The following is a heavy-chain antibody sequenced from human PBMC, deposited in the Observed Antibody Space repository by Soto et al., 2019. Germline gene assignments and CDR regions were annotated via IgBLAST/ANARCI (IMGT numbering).Heavy chain of an antibody. Sequence: GGSLRLSCTASGINTRFYSMSWVRQTPGKGLEWVAALSRSGVATYYADSVRGRFTISRAASKDTLFLQMRNLRAEDTAIYYFSKGDRATIRDSFDPLGQGTLV. J-gene: IGHJ5*02. CDR2: LSRSGVAT. V-gene: IGHV3-23*01. CDR3: SKGDRATIRDSFDP. D-gene: IGHD5-12*01. CDR1: GINTRFYS.